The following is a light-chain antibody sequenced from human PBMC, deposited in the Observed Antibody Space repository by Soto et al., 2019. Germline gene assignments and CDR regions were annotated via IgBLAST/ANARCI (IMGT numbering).Light chain of an antibody. CDR2: WAS. V-gene: IGKV4-1*01. J-gene: IGKJ5*01. CDR3: QHYYTVPVT. Sequence: DIVMTQSPDSLAVSLGERATINCKSSQTVLRSSNNKNHLAWYQQKPEQPPKMLISWASTRESGVPDRFSGSGSVTDFTLTISSLQAEDVAVYYCQHYYTVPVTFGQGTRLEIK. CDR1: QTVLRSSNNKNH.